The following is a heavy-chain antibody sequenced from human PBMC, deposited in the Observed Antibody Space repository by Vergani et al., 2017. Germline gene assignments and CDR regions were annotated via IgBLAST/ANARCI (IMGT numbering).Heavy chain of an antibody. J-gene: IGHJ2*01. D-gene: IGHD6-13*01. CDR1: GFTFSSYS. CDR3: SKVFGSRWYDKPGPFDL. CDR2: ISSSSSTI. V-gene: IGHV3-48*04. Sequence: VQLVESGGGVVQPGRSLRLSCAASGFTFSSYSMNWVRQAPGKGLEWVSYISSSSSTIYYANYVKGRFTISRKNTKNSLYLQMNSLRAEDTALYYCSKVFGSRWYDKPGPFDLWGRGTLVTVSS.